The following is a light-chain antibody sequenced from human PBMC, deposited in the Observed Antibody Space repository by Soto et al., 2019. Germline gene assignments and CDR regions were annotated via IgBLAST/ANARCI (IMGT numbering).Light chain of an antibody. CDR2: AAS. J-gene: IGKJ5*01. CDR1: QSISSH. V-gene: IGKV1-39*01. CDR3: QQRYSNSFT. Sequence: DIQMTQSPSSLSASIGDRITITCRGSQSISSHLYWFQQKPGQATKLLIYAASSLQSGVPTRFSFRISGTDFTLTNSSLQPEYFATYYCQQRYSNSFTFGQGTRLEIK.